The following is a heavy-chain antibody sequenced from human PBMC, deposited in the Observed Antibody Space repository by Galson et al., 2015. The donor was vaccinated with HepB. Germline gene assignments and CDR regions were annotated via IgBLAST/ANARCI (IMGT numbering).Heavy chain of an antibody. CDR2: IKQDGSEK. CDR1: GFTFSSYW. CDR3: ARVVVVPAALIYYYYYYMDV. D-gene: IGHD2-2*01. J-gene: IGHJ6*03. Sequence: SLRLSCAASGFTFSSYWMSWVRQAPGKGLEWVANIKQDGSEKYYVDSVKGRFTISRDNAKNSLYLQMNSLRAEDTAVYYCARVVVVPAALIYYYYYYMDVWGKGTTVTVSS. V-gene: IGHV3-7*01.